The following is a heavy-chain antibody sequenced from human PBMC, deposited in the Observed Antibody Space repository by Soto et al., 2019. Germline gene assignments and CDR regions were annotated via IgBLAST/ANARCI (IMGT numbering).Heavy chain of an antibody. D-gene: IGHD1-26*01. CDR2: IYHSGST. CDR3: ARVSGSYYYGMDV. V-gene: IGHV4-4*02. J-gene: IGHJ6*02. CDR1: GVSISSSNW. Sequence: QVQLQESGPGLVKPSGTLSLTCAVSGVSISSSNWWSWVRQPPGKGLEWIGEIYHSGSTKYNPSLKRRVTISVDKSKNQFSLRLSSVTAADTAVYYCARVSGSYYYGMDVWGQGTTVTVSS.